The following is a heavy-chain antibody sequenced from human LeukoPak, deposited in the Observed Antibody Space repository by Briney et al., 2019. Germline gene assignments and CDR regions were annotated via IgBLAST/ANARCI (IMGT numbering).Heavy chain of an antibody. J-gene: IGHJ6*03. CDR1: GYTFTSYG. CDR2: ISAYNGNT. D-gene: IGHD5-18*01. V-gene: IGHV1-18*01. CDR3: AREGVDTAMAYYYYMDV. Sequence: ASVKVSCKASGYTFTSYGISWVRQAPGQGLEWMGWISAYNGNTNYAQKLQGRVTMTTDTSTSTAYMELRSLRSDDTAVYYCAREGVDTAMAYYYYMDVWGKGTTVTVSS.